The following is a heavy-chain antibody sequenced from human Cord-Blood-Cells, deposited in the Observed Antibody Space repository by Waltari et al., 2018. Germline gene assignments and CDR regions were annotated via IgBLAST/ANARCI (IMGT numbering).Heavy chain of an antibody. CDR2: IYYSGST. CDR1: GGSTSRSSYY. D-gene: IGHD6-13*01. J-gene: IGHJ4*02. CDR3: ATPFIAAAGTGPFDY. Sequence: QLQLQESGPGLVKPSETLSLTCTVSGGSTSRSSYYWGWIRPPPGKGLEWVGSIYYSGSTYYNPSLKSRVTISVDTSKNQFSLKLSSVTAADTAVYYCATPFIAAAGTGPFDYWGQGTLVTVSS. V-gene: IGHV4-39*01.